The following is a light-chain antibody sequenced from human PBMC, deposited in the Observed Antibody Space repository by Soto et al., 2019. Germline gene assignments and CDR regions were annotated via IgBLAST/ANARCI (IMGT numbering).Light chain of an antibody. J-gene: IGKJ1*01. CDR2: GAS. CDR3: QQYDDSLPWT. Sequence: EIVLTQSPGTLSLSPGERATVSCRASQTVGSRYIAWYQQRHGQAPRLLLYGASTRATGIPDRFSGRGSGTDFTLTISRLEPEDSAVYYCQQYDDSLPWTIGQGTKVEIK. V-gene: IGKV3-20*01. CDR1: QTVGSRY.